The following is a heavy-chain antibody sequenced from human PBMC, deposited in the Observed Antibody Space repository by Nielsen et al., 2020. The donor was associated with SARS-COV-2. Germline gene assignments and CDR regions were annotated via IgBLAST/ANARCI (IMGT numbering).Heavy chain of an antibody. CDR1: GFTFSSYG. D-gene: IGHD1-26*01. Sequence: SLKISCAASGFTFSSYGMHWVRQAPGKGLEWVAVISYDGSNKYYADSVKGRFTISRDNSKNTLYLQMNSLRAEDTAVYYCAKDQLDSYSGSYLDYWGQGTLVTVSS. V-gene: IGHV3-30*18. CDR2: ISYDGSNK. CDR3: AKDQLDSYSGSYLDY. J-gene: IGHJ4*02.